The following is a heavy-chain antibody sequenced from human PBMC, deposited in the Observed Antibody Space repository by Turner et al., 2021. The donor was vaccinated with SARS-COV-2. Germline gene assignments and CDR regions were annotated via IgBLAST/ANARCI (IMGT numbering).Heavy chain of an antibody. CDR1: GFAFSDYA. V-gene: IGHV3-21*06. CDR3: AGWGESRTWDLGEAFDI. Sequence: VHLVDPVGGLVKRRGSLPLACAATGFAFSDYAMNWVRQAPGKGLESVSSRSVSTGVRYYAVSVKGRFTISSNNAKNTLYQEMNSLRADDSAVYYCAGWGESRTWDLGEAFDIWGQGTGVIVSS. J-gene: IGHJ3*02. CDR2: RSVSTGVR. D-gene: IGHD6-13*01.